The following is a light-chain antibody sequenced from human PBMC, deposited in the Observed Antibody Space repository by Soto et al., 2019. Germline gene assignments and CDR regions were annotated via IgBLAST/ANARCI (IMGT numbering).Light chain of an antibody. Sequence: EILMTQSPATLTVSPVQRATLSCTSSQSVSSDLAWYHQKPGQDHRLLIYGAYTRATGITDRFSGSGSGTDFTLTIRRLEPEDFAVYYCQQYGSSHRTVGHRNKLDIK. CDR1: QSVSSD. CDR2: GAY. V-gene: IGKV3-20*01. J-gene: IGKJ1*01. CDR3: QQYGSSHRT.